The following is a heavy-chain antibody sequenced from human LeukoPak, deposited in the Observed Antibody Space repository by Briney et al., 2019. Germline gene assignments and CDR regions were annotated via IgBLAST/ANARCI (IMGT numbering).Heavy chain of an antibody. CDR1: GFTFKLYW. V-gene: IGHV3-74*01. Sequence: QPGGSLRLSCAASGFTFKLYWMHWVRQVPGKALVWVSRINDDGSDTRYADSVKGRFTISRDDATNMVFLQMNSLRPEDTAIYYCIRGGPSTWSWGQGTLVTVSS. J-gene: IGHJ5*02. D-gene: IGHD2-15*01. CDR3: IRGGPSTWS. CDR2: INDDGSDT.